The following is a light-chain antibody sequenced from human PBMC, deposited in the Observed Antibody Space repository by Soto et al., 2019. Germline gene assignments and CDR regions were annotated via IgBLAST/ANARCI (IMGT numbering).Light chain of an antibody. J-gene: IGKJ4*01. Sequence: EIVLTQSPATLSLSPGQRDTLSCRPSQSVSSYLAWYQQKPGQAPRLLIYDASNRDTVMPARFSGSGSGTDFTLTIRRLEPEDFAVYYSQQRSNWPPALTFGGGTKVEIK. V-gene: IGKV3-11*01. CDR2: DAS. CDR3: QQRSNWPPALT. CDR1: QSVSSY.